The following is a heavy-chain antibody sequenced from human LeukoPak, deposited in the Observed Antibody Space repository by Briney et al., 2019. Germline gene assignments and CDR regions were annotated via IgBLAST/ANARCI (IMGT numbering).Heavy chain of an antibody. V-gene: IGHV3-48*04. Sequence: GGSLRLSCAASGFTFSSYSMNWVRQAPGKGLEWVSYISCSGSTIYYADSVKRRSTISRDNAKHSLYLQMHSMRADDTVLYYCARAPTIRASTGTPFYYYYYMDVWGKGTTATVSS. CDR3: ARAPTIRASTGTPFYYYYYMDV. J-gene: IGHJ6*03. CDR2: ISCSGSTI. CDR1: GFTFSSYS. D-gene: IGHD6-13*01.